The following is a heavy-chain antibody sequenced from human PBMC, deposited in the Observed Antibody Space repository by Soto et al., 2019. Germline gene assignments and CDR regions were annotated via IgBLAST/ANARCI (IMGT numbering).Heavy chain of an antibody. CDR1: GAFISSGDYF. D-gene: IGHD3-9*01. J-gene: IGHJ6*02. CDR2: LYYSGTN. CDR3: ARRYFDWPYYGMDV. V-gene: IGHV4-30-4*01. Sequence: RSLTCTVSGAFISSGDYFWSWVRQPPGKGLEWIGYLYYSGTNYHSPSLKSRVNISADTSKNQFSLKLSSVTVADTAMYYCARRYFDWPYYGMDVWGQGTRVTVSS.